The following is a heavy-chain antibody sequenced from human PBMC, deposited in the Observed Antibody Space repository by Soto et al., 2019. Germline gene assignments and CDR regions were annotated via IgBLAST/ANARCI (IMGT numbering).Heavy chain of an antibody. CDR2: IYYSGST. J-gene: IGHJ3*02. V-gene: IGHV4-59*01. D-gene: IGHD3-10*01. Sequence: SETLSLTCTVSGGSISSYYWSWIRQPPGKGLEWIGYIYYSGSTNYNPSLKSRVTISVDTSKNQFSLKLSSVTAADTAVYYCARARLGGLGAFDIWGQGTMVTVSS. CDR3: ARARLGGLGAFDI. CDR1: GGSISSYY.